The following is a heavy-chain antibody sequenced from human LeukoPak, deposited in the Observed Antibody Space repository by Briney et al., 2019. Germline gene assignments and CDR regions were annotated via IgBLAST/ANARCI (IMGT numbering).Heavy chain of an antibody. CDR1: GFTFSSYW. D-gene: IGHD2-2*01. CDR3: ARAGPYQLPPRPVDY. Sequence: GGSLRLSCAASGFTFSSYWMSWVRQAPGQGLEWVANINQDGSGEYYVDSVKGRFTISRDNAKNSLFLQMNSLRVEDAAIYYCARAGPYQLPPRPVDYWGQGTLVTVSS. J-gene: IGHJ4*02. V-gene: IGHV3-7*01. CDR2: INQDGSGE.